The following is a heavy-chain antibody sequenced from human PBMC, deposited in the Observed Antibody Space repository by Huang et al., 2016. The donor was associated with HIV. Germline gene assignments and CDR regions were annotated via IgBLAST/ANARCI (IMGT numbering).Heavy chain of an antibody. J-gene: IGHJ4*02. V-gene: IGHV4-59*11. D-gene: IGHD3-3*01. CDR3: ARDHHDFWRGYRRMYFFDH. CDR1: GGSISTHY. CDR2: IDYSGST. Sequence: QVQLQESGPGLVKPSETLSLTCTVSGGSISTHYWSWIRQPPGKGLEWIGSIDYSGSTNYSPSLKRRVNILLDTSKNQFSLRVNSVTAADTAMYYCARDHHDFWRGYRRMYFFDHWGQGTLVTVSS.